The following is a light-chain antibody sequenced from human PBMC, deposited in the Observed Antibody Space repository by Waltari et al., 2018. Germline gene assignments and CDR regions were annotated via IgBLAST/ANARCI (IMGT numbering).Light chain of an antibody. V-gene: IGKV4-1*01. J-gene: IGKJ2*03. Sequence: DVEMTQSPDSLPVSLGEVATINCKSSQSVVYRSNNKNYLAWFQQKPGQPRKLLIRWASTRESGPPDRYSGRESGTVTTLTTSRQLAEDVVVYCCQQYHILPYSFGRGTKVEIK. CDR2: WAS. CDR3: QQYHILPYS. CDR1: QSVVYRSNNKNY.